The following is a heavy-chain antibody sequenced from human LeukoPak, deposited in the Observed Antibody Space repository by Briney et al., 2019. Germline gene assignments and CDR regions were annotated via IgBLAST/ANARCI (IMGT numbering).Heavy chain of an antibody. Sequence: GGSLRLSCAASGFTFSSYGMHWVRQAPGKGLEWVAFIRYDGSSKYYADSVKGRFTISRDNSKNTLYLQMNSLRAEDTAVYYCAKDQHPVIAADNWGQGTLVTVSS. CDR3: AKDQHPVIAADN. CDR1: GFTFSSYG. V-gene: IGHV3-30*02. D-gene: IGHD6-13*01. CDR2: IRYDGSSK. J-gene: IGHJ4*02.